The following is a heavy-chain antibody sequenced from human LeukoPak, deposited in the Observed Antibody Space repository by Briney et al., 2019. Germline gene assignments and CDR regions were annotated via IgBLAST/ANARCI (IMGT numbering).Heavy chain of an antibody. CDR2: IIPIFGAA. D-gene: IGHD3-10*01. V-gene: IGHV1-69*05. CDR1: GGTFSSYT. J-gene: IGHJ4*02. Sequence: GASVKVSCKASGGTFSSYTISWVRQGPGQGLEWMGRIIPIFGAANYAQKFQGRVTITTDESTSTAYMELSSLRSEDTAVYYCARSTDPYGSGSYYRTKALYYFDYWGQGTLVTVSS. CDR3: ARSTDPYGSGSYYRTKALYYFDY.